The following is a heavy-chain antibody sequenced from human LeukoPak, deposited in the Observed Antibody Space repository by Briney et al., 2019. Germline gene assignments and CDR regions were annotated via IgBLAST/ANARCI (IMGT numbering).Heavy chain of an antibody. V-gene: IGHV4-39*07. Sequence: SETLSLTCTVSGDSFSSVTDYWAWIRQPPGKGLEWIASGDYSGGTYYNPSLESRVAISADMSKHQFSLKLSSVTAADTAVYYCARGLPDYVGWAGPSAGAFDIWAKGQWSPSLQ. CDR1: GDSFSSVTDY. D-gene: IGHD3-16*01. J-gene: IGHJ3*02. CDR3: ARGLPDYVGWAGPSAGAFDI. CDR2: GDYSGGT.